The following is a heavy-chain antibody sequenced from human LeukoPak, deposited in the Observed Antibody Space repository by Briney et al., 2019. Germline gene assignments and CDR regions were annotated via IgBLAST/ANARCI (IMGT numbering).Heavy chain of an antibody. J-gene: IGHJ4*02. CDR3: ARNKLYGAMGRFDY. CDR2: IIPIFGTA. CDR1: GGTFSSYA. V-gene: IGHV1-69*05. Sequence: SVKVSCKASGGTFSSYAISWVRQAPGQGLEWMGRIIPIFGTAHYAQKFQGRVTITTGESTSTAYMQLSSLRSEDTAVYYCARNKLYGAMGRFDYWGQGNLVTVSS. D-gene: IGHD5-18*01.